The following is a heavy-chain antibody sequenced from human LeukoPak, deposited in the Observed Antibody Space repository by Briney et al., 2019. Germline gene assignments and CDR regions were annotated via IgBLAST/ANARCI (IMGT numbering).Heavy chain of an antibody. CDR2: IYPGDSDT. D-gene: IGHD3-22*01. V-gene: IGHV5-51*01. CDR3: ARPYYYDSSGYYPDAFDI. J-gene: IGHJ3*02. CDR1: GYSFTSYW. Sequence: GESLKISCKGSGYSFTSYWIGWVRQMPGKGLEWMGIIYPGDSDTRYSPSFQGQVTISADKSISTAYLQWSSLKAPDTAMYYCARPYYYDSSGYYPDAFDIWGQGTMVTVSS.